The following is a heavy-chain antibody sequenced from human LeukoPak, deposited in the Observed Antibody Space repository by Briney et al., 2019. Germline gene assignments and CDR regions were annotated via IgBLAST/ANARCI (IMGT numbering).Heavy chain of an antibody. V-gene: IGHV3-30-3*01. CDR3: ARDRYDYVWGSYRYTDY. D-gene: IGHD3-16*02. CDR2: ISYDGSNK. J-gene: IGHJ4*02. CDR1: GFTFSSYA. Sequence: PGGSLRLSCAASGFTFSSYAMHWVRQAPGKGLEWVAVISYDGSNKYYADSVKGRFTISRDNSKNTLYLQMNSLRAEDTAVYYCARDRYDYVWGSYRYTDYWGQGTLVTVSS.